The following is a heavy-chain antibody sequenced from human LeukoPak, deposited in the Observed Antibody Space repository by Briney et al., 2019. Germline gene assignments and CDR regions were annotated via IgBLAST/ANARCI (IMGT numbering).Heavy chain of an antibody. CDR1: VFTFRSCA. CDR2: IRYDGNNK. CDR3: TKGDDYGANTRLPKYNWFDP. J-gene: IGHJ5*02. V-gene: IGHV3-30*02. D-gene: IGHD4-23*01. Sequence: GGSLRLSCAASVFTFRSCAMHWVRQAPGKGLEWVAYIRYDGNNKYYADSVRGRFTISRDNSKDTLYLQMNSLRPEDTAVYYCTKGDDYGANTRLPKYNWFDPWGQGTLVTVSS.